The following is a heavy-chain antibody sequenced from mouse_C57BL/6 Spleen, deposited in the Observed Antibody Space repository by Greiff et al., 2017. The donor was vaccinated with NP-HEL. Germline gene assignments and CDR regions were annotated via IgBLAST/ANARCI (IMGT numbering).Heavy chain of an antibody. J-gene: IGHJ3*01. CDR2: ILPGSGST. V-gene: IGHV1-9*01. CDR1: GYTFTGYW. Sequence: VQLQQSGAELMKPGASVKLSCKATGYTFTGYWIEWVKQRPGQGLEWIGEILPGSGSTNYNEKFKGKATFTADKSYNTAYMQLSSLKTEDSAIYYCARRKTSQATEFAYWGQGTLVTVSA. CDR3: ARRKTSQATEFAY. D-gene: IGHD3-2*02.